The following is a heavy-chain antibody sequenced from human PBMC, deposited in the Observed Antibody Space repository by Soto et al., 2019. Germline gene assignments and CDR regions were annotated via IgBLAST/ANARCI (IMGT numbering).Heavy chain of an antibody. CDR3: ARDCAGYSSGWYKRGGFDY. Sequence: SLRLSCTASGFTFGDYAMSWFRQAPGKGLEWVGFIRSKAYGGTTEYAASVKGRFTISRDDSKNTLYLQMNSLRAEDTAVYYCARDCAGYSSGWYKRGGFDYWGQGTLVTVSS. CDR2: IRSKAYGGTT. V-gene: IGHV3-49*03. D-gene: IGHD6-19*01. CDR1: GFTFGDYA. J-gene: IGHJ4*02.